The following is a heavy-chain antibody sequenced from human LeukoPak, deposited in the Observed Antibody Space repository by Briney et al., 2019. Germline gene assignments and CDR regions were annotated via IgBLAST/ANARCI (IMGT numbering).Heavy chain of an antibody. CDR3: ARQSYSSAWYFFAY. Sequence: PSETLSLTCTVSGGSISSYYWTWIRLPPGKGLEWIGNIYYSGSTNYNPSLKSRVTISVDTSKNQFSLKLSSVTAADTAVYYCARQSYSSAWYFFAYWGQGTLVTVSS. V-gene: IGHV4-59*08. J-gene: IGHJ4*02. CDR1: GGSISSYY. CDR2: IYYSGST. D-gene: IGHD6-19*01.